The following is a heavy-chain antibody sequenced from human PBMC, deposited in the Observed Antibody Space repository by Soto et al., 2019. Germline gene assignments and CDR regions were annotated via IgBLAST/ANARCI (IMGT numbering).Heavy chain of an antibody. V-gene: IGHV3-15*07. CDR1: GFTFSNAW. J-gene: IGHJ1*01. Sequence: EVQLVESGGGLVKPGGSLRLSCAASGFTFSNAWMNWVRQAPGKGLEWVGRIKSKTDGGTTDYAAPVKGRFTISRDDSKNTLYLQMNSLKTEDTAVYYCTTDPSSTAEYFQHWGQGTLVTVSS. CDR3: TTDPSSTAEYFQH. D-gene: IGHD6-6*01. CDR2: IKSKTDGGTT.